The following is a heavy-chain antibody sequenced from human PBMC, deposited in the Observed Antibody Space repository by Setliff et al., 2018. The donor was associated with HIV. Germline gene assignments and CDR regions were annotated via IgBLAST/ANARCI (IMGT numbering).Heavy chain of an antibody. CDR1: GFRFSLHS. CDR2: ISGGSRTI. D-gene: IGHD3-22*01. CDR3: ARDGRRGYYDNSGPNAFDI. Sequence: GGSLRLSCAASGFRFSLHSMNWVRQAPGKGLEWVSYISGGSRTIYYPDSVKGRFTVSRDNAKNSLYLHMNSLRAEDTAVYYCARDGRRGYYDNSGPNAFDIWGQGTMVTVSS. J-gene: IGHJ3*02. V-gene: IGHV3-48*01.